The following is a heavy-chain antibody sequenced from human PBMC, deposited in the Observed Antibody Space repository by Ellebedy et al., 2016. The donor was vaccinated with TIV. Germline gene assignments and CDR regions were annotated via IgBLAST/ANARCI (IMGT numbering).Heavy chain of an antibody. CDR3: ATINWVPGRY. Sequence: PGGSLRLSCAASGFTFGSFPMSWVRQAPEKGLEWVSAITRNSENTYYTESVRGRFTISRDNSKNTLYLQMNSLSPEDTAVYYCATINWVPGRYWGQGILVTVSS. CDR2: ITRNSENT. V-gene: IGHV3-23*01. CDR1: GFTFGSFP. D-gene: IGHD5-24*01. J-gene: IGHJ4*02.